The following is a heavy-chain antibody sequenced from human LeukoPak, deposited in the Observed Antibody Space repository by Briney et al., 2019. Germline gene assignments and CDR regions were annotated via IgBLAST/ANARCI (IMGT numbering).Heavy chain of an antibody. Sequence: GGSLRLSCATSGFTFSNYAMSWVRQAPGKGLEWVSTISTSGSTYYADSVKGRLTISRDNSKNTLYLQMNSLRAEDTAVYYCAKDDGLAAAGTSFDYWGQGTLVTVSS. CDR1: GFTFSNYA. D-gene: IGHD6-13*01. CDR3: AKDDGLAAAGTSFDY. V-gene: IGHV3-23*01. J-gene: IGHJ4*02. CDR2: ISTSGST.